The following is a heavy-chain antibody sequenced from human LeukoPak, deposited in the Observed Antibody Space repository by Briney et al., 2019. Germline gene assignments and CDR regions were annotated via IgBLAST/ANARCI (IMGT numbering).Heavy chain of an antibody. Sequence: SVKVSCKASGGTFSSYAISWVRQAPGQGIEWMGRIIPIFGTANYAQKFQGRVTITTDESTSTAYMELSSLRSEDTAVYYCARDLTPAYGLVYYFDYWGQGTLVTVSS. CDR1: GGTFSSYA. CDR2: IIPIFGTA. CDR3: ARDLTPAYGLVYYFDY. J-gene: IGHJ4*02. V-gene: IGHV1-69*05. D-gene: IGHD3-10*01.